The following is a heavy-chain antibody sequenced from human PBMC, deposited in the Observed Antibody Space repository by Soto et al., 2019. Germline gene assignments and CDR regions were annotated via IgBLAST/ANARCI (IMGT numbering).Heavy chain of an antibody. D-gene: IGHD2-21*01. CDR1: GYTFPNYG. V-gene: IGHV1-18*04. CDR2: ISAYNGNT. Sequence: QVQLVQSGVEVKKPGASVKVSCKASGYTFPNYGINWVRQAPGQGLEWMGWISAYNGNTDYAQKLQGRVTMTTDTSTTTAYMEVTNLRSDATAVYYCARDVIPYCGSAGYPGDFPHWGQGTLVIVSS. CDR3: ARDVIPYCGSAGYPGDFPH. J-gene: IGHJ1*01.